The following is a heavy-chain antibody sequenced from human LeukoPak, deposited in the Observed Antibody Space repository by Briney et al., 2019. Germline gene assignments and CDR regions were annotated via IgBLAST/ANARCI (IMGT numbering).Heavy chain of an antibody. CDR1: GGSIRSSSYY. J-gene: IGHJ5*02. CDR3: ARHLANLRWGVYPRWFDP. Sequence: PSETLSPTCTVSGGSIRSSSYYWGWIRQPPGKGLEWIGSIYYSGSTYYNPSLKSRVTISVDTSTTQFSLKVSSVTPAHTALTVCARHLANLRWGVYPRWFDPWGQGTLVTVSS. CDR2: IYYSGST. V-gene: IGHV4-39*01. D-gene: IGHD3-10*01.